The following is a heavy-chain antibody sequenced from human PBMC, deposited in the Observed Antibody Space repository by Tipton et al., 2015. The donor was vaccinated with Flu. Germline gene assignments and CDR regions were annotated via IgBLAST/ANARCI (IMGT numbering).Heavy chain of an antibody. D-gene: IGHD3-9*01. J-gene: IGHJ5*02. V-gene: IGHV4-61*02. Sequence: TLSLTCFVSGGSITNGGFFWSWVRQPAREGLEWIGRVYTSGYATYNSYFRSRVTIALDTSENQFSLTLHSMTAADSAVYYCARGVEGPGKTINWFDPWGQGILVTVSS. CDR1: GGSITNGGFF. CDR3: ARGVEGPGKTINWFDP. CDR2: VYTSGYA.